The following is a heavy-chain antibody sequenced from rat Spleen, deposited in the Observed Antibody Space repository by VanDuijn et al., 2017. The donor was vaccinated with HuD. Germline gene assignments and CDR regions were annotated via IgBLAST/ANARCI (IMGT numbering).Heavy chain of an antibody. Sequence: EVQLQESGPGLVKPSQSLSLTCSVTGYSISSAYRWNWIRKFPGNKLEWMGYINSAGNTNYNPSLKSRISISRDTSKNQFFLQVNSLSTEDTATYYCARSEGTHYYLPLADWGQGTLVTVSS. D-gene: IGHD1-6*01. J-gene: IGHJ3*01. V-gene: IGHV3-3*01. CDR3: ARSEGTHYYLPLAD. CDR1: GYSISSAYR. CDR2: INSAGNT.